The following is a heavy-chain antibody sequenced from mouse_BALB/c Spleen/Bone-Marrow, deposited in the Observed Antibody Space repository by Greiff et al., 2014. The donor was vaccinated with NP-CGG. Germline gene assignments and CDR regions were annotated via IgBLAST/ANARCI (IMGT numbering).Heavy chain of an antibody. J-gene: IGHJ1*01. CDR3: AREYGYFDV. D-gene: IGHD1-1*02. CDR2: IRNKASGYTT. Sequence: EVQRVESGGGLVQPGGSLRLSCATSGFTFTDYYMSWVRQPPGKALEWLGFIRNKASGYTTDYSASVKGRFTTSRDNSQSILYLQMNTLRAEDSATYYCAREYGYFDVWGAGTTVTVSS. V-gene: IGHV7-3*02. CDR1: GFTFTDYY.